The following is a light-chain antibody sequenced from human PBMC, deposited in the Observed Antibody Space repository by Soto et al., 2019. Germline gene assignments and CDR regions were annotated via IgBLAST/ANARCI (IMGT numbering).Light chain of an antibody. CDR2: DAS. V-gene: IGKV1-5*01. CDR3: QQYNSYPWT. Sequence: DIPMTQSPSTLSASVGDRVTITCRASQSISSWLAWYQQKPGKAPKLLIYDASSLESGVPSRFSGSGSGTEFSLTISSLQPDDFATDYCQQYNSYPWTFGQGTKVEIK. CDR1: QSISSW. J-gene: IGKJ1*01.